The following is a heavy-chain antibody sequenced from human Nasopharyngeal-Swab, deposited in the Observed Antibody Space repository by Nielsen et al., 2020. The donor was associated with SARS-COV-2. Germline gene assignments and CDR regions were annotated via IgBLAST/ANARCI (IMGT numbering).Heavy chain of an antibody. Sequence: ESLKISCTVSGGSISSSSYYWGWIRQPPGKGLEWIGSIYYSGSTYYNPSLKSRVTISVDTSKNQFSLKLSSVTAADTAVYYCARGGSSWYIDYYGMDVWGQGTTVTVSS. CDR2: IYYSGST. CDR1: GGSISSSSYY. CDR3: ARGGSSWYIDYYGMDV. V-gene: IGHV4-39*07. J-gene: IGHJ6*02. D-gene: IGHD6-13*01.